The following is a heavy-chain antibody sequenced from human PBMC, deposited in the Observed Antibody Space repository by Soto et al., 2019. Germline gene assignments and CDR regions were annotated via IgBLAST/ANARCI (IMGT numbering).Heavy chain of an antibody. J-gene: IGHJ6*02. D-gene: IGHD3-16*01. V-gene: IGHV4-61*01. CDR3: AKGAYDLSDPYYYYGMDV. CDR1: GGSVSSGSYY. Sequence: SETLSLTCTVSGGSVSSGSYYWSWIRQPPGKGLEWIGYIYYSGSTNYNPSLKSRVTISVDTSKNQFSLKLSSVTAADTAVYYCAKGAYDLSDPYYYYGMDVWGQGTTVTVSS. CDR2: IYYSGST.